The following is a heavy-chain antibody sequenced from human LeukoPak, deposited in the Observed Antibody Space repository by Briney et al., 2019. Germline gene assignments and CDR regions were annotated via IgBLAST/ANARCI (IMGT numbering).Heavy chain of an antibody. CDR1: GGSISSSSYY. CDR3: ARLTYYYDSSGYSPPFDY. J-gene: IGHJ4*02. Sequence: SETLSLTCTVSGGSISSSSYYWGWIRQPPGKGLEWIGSIYYSGSIYYNPSLKSRVTISVDTSKNQFSLKLSSVTAADTAVYYCARLTYYYDSSGYSPPFDYWGQGTLVTVSS. V-gene: IGHV4-39*01. CDR2: IYYSGSI. D-gene: IGHD3-22*01.